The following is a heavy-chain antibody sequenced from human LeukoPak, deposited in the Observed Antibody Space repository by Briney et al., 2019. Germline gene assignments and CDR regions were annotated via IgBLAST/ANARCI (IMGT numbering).Heavy chain of an antibody. CDR1: GYIFTNNYG. CDR2: ISAYNGNT. J-gene: IGHJ4*02. CDR3: ARGARYFDY. Sequence: ASVKVSCKASGYIFTNNYGISWVRQAPGQGLEWMGWISAYNGNTNYAQKLQGRVTMTTDTSTSTAYVELRSLRSDDTAVYYCARGARYFDYWGQGTLVTVSS. V-gene: IGHV1-18*01.